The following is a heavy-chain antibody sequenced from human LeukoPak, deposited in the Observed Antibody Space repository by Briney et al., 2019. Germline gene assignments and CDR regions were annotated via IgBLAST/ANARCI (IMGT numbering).Heavy chain of an antibody. J-gene: IGHJ3*02. CDR3: ARDSELRRNYAFDI. CDR1: GGSISSGGYS. CDR2: IYYSGST. Sequence: PSQTLSLTCAVSGGSISSGGYSWSWIRQPPGKGLEWIGYIYYSGSTNYNPSLKSRVTISVDTSKNQFSLKLSSVTAADTAVYYCARDSELRRNYAFDIWGQGTMVTVSS. D-gene: IGHD3-3*01. V-gene: IGHV4-30-4*07.